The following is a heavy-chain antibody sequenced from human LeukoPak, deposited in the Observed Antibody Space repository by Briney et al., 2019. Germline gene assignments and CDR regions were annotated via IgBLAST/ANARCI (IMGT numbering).Heavy chain of an antibody. J-gene: IGHJ4*02. V-gene: IGHV3-30*18. Sequence: GSLRLSCAASGFTFSSYGMHWVRQAPGKGLEWVAVISYDGSNKYYADSVKGRFTISRDNSKNTLYLQMNSLRAEDTAVYYCAKGELPFDYWGQGTLVTVSS. CDR3: AKGELPFDY. CDR2: ISYDGSNK. CDR1: GFTFSSYG. D-gene: IGHD1-26*01.